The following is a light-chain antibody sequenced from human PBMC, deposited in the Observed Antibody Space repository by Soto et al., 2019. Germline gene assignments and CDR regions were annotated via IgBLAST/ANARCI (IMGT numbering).Light chain of an antibody. J-gene: IGKJ4*01. CDR2: QAS. Sequence: DIQMTQSPSTGSAAVGVRATGSRMARQPISNWLAWYQQKPGEAPTLLIYQASSLESGVPSRFSGSGSGTEFTLTISSLQPDDFATYYCQQYDTYSLTFGGGTKVDIK. CDR3: QQYDTYSLT. CDR1: QPISNW. V-gene: IGKV1-5*03.